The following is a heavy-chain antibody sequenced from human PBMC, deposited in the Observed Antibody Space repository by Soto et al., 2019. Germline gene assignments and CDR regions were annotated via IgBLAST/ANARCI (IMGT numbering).Heavy chain of an antibody. Sequence: QVQLVQSGAEVKKPGASVKVSCKASGYTFTRYDINWVRQATGQGLEWMGWMNRNSGNTGYAQKFQGRVTMTRNTAISTAYLELSSVTREDTAVYYCARSVKVGNSFAPWGQGTLVTVSS. J-gene: IGHJ5*02. CDR1: GYTFTRYD. D-gene: IGHD4-17*01. CDR2: MNRNSGNT. CDR3: ARSVKVGNSFAP. V-gene: IGHV1-8*01.